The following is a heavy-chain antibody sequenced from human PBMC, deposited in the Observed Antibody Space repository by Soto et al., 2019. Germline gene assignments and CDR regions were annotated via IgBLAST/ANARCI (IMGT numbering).Heavy chain of an antibody. Sequence: SETLSLTCAVYGGSFSGYYWSWIRQPPGKGLEWIGEINHSGSTNYNPSLKSRVTISVDTSKYQFSLKLSSVTAADTAVYYCARGRDGVGRSWFDPWGQGTLVTVSS. V-gene: IGHV4-34*01. D-gene: IGHD2-8*01. CDR1: GGSFSGYY. CDR2: INHSGST. CDR3: ARGRDGVGRSWFDP. J-gene: IGHJ5*02.